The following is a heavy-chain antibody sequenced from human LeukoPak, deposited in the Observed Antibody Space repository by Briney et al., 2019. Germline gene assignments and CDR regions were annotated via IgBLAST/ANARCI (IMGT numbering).Heavy chain of an antibody. V-gene: IGHV3-21*01. J-gene: IGHJ4*02. Sequence: GGSLRLSCAASGFSFTRYSMNWVRQAPGKGLEWVSSISSSSNYIYYADSVKGRFTITRENAKNSLYLQMNSLRAEDAAVYYCARESPEWRYFDYWAGGPVVTVSS. D-gene: IGHD2-8*01. CDR1: GFSFTRYS. CDR2: ISSSSNYI. CDR3: ARESPEWRYFDY.